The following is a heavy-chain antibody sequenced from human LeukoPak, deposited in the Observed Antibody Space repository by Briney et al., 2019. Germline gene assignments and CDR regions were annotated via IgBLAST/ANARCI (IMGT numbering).Heavy chain of an antibody. CDR3: AKNLPLPLEMPTKSAFDY. D-gene: IGHD5-24*01. CDR2: ISGSGGST. CDR1: GFIFSSYW. J-gene: IGHJ4*02. V-gene: IGHV3-23*01. Sequence: GGSLRLSCAASGFIFSSYWMHWVRQAPGKGLEWVSAISGSGGSTYYADSVKGRFTISRDNSKNTLYLQMNSLRAEDTAVYYCAKNLPLPLEMPTKSAFDYWGQGTLVTVSS.